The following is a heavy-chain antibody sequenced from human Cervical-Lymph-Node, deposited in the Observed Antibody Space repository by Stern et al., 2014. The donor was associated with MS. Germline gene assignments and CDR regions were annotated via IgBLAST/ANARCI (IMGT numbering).Heavy chain of an antibody. CDR1: GYTFSSYG. CDR3: ARGGRSNSDYGDYAPDY. J-gene: IGHJ4*02. Sequence: QVQLVESGAEVQKPGASVKVSCKAAGYTFSSYGITWVRRAPAQGLARMGRIIAYNGQRNYLQKLRGRVTMTTDTSTNTAYMDLRSLRSDDAAVYYCARGGRSNSDYGDYAPDYWGQGTLVTVSS. D-gene: IGHD4-17*01. CDR2: IIAYNGQR. V-gene: IGHV1-18*01.